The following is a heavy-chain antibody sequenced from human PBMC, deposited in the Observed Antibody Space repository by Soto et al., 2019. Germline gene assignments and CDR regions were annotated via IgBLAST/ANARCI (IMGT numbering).Heavy chain of an antibody. CDR1: GYTFTSYG. CDR3: ARASDFWSGYAPGSYYYYYMDV. J-gene: IGHJ6*03. V-gene: IGHV1-18*01. CDR2: ISAYNGNT. D-gene: IGHD3-3*01. Sequence: ASVKVSCKASGYTFTSYGISWVRQAPGQGLEWMGWISAYNGNTNYAQKLQGRVTMTTDTSTSTAYMELRSLRSDDTAVYYCARASDFWSGYAPGSYYYYYMDVWGKGTTVTVSS.